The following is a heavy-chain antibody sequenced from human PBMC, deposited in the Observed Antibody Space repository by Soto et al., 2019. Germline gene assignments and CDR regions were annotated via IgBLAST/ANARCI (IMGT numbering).Heavy chain of an antibody. CDR1: GYSFTSYW. J-gene: IGHJ6*02. D-gene: IGHD6-19*01. CDR3: ARNVAATGYYYYGMDV. V-gene: IGHV5-51*01. Sequence: PGESLKISCNGSGYSFTSYWIGWVLHMPGKGLEWMGIIYPGDSDTRYSPSFQGQVTISADKSISTAYLQWSSLKASDTAMYYCARNVAATGYYYYGMDVWGQGTTVTVSS. CDR2: IYPGDSDT.